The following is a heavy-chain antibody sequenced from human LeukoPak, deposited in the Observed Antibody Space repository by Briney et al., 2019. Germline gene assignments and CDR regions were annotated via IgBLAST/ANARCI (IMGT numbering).Heavy chain of an antibody. CDR1: GYTFTNYS. CDR2: VSAYHGDT. V-gene: IGHV1-18*01. D-gene: IGHD3-22*01. CDR3: ARRPGKNYYDTNGYGDY. J-gene: IGHJ4*02. Sequence: ASVKVSCKASGYTFTNYSISWVRQAPGQGLEWMGWVSAYHGDTNFAQNLQGRVSMTTDTSTSTAYMELRSLRSDDTAVYFCARRPGKNYYDTNGYGDYWGQGTLVTVSS.